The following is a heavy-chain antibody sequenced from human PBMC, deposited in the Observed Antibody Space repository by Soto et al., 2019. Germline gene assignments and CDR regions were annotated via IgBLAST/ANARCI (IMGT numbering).Heavy chain of an antibody. D-gene: IGHD3-16*01. J-gene: IGHJ5*02. CDR1: AASGSTGY. Sequence: QTQLQESGPGLVKPSETLSLTCTVYAASGSTGYCSWIRQPPGEGLELIDFMYLGGSFNYNPSLWSRTTISVDMSKIQFTLKLTSVTAGDTAGYYCARSYYDSTGSAVDPWGQATLVTVSA. CDR3: ARSYYDSTGSAVDP. CDR2: MYLGGSF. V-gene: IGHV4-59*02.